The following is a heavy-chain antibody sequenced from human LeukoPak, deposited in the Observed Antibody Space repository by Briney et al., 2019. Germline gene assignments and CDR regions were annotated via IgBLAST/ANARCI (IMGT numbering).Heavy chain of an antibody. CDR2: MNPNSGNT. J-gene: IGHJ4*02. CDR1: GYTFTSYD. CDR3: AILREYYDFWSGYPYFDY. V-gene: IGHV1-8*01. D-gene: IGHD3-3*01. Sequence: GASVTVSCTASGYTFTSYDINWVRQATGQGLEWMGWMNPNSGNTGYAQKFQGRVTMTRNTSISTAYMELSSLRSEDTAVYYCAILREYYDFWSGYPYFDYWGQGTLVTVSS.